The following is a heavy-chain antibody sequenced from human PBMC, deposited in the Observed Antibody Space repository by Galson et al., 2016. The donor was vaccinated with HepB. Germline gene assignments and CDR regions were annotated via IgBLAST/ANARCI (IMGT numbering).Heavy chain of an antibody. J-gene: IGHJ4*02. D-gene: IGHD4-23*01. Sequence: SLRLSCAASGFAFDEYALHWVRQGPGKGLEWVSGISWDSETIDYVDSVRGRFRISRDNAEKSLFLQMNSLRQGDTGVYYCVKDRRVTTGVFESWGQGTLVVVSS. CDR2: ISWDSETI. CDR3: VKDRRVTTGVFES. V-gene: IGHV3-9*01. CDR1: GFAFDEYA.